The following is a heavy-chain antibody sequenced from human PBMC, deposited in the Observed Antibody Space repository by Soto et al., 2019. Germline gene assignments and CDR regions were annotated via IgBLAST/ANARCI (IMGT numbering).Heavy chain of an antibody. Sequence: QVQLVQSGAEVKKPGASVKVSCKASGYTFTSYYMHWVRQAPGQGLEWRGIINPSGGSTSYAQKFQGRVTMTRDTSTSTVYMELSSLRSEDTAVYYCAVGATNEEGFGYWGQGTLVTVSS. CDR1: GYTFTSYY. J-gene: IGHJ4*02. D-gene: IGHD1-26*01. V-gene: IGHV1-46*01. CDR3: AVGATNEEGFGY. CDR2: INPSGGST.